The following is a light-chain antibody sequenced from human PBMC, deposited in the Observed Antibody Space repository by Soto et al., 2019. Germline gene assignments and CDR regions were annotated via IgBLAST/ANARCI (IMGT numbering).Light chain of an antibody. CDR2: DAS. V-gene: IGKV3-11*01. CDR1: QSVSSY. CDR3: QQRSNWRT. J-gene: IGKJ4*01. Sequence: EIVLTQSPATLSLSPGEIATLSCRASQSVSSYLAWYQQKPGQAPRLLIYDASNRATGIPARFSGSGSGTDFTLTSSRLEPEDVAVYYCQQRSNWRTFGGGTKVE.